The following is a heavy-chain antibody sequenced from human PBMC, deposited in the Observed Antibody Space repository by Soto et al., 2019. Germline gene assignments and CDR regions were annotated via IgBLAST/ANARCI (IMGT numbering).Heavy chain of an antibody. CDR3: ARCIQGDYYYGMDV. CDR1: GYTFYSHS. D-gene: IGHD5-18*01. CDR2: INADYGNT. Sequence: QAQLVQSGAEVRKPGASVKVSCKASGYTFYSHSISWVRQAPGQGLEWMGRINADYGNTQYAQKFRGRVTMTTDTSTTTGNMELTNLRSDDTAVYYCARCIQGDYYYGMDVWGQGTTVTVSS. V-gene: IGHV1-18*01. J-gene: IGHJ6*02.